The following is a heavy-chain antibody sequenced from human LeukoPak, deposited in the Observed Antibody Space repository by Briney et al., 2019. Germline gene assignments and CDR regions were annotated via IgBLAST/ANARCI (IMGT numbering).Heavy chain of an antibody. CDR1: GGTFSSYA. J-gene: IGHJ5*02. CDR3: ASGQGSSSSEDWFDP. CDR2: IIPIFGTA. D-gene: IGHD6-6*01. Sequence: SVKVSCKAPGGTFSSYAISWVRQAPGQGLEWMGGIIPIFGTANYAQKFQGRVTITTDESTSTAYMELSSLRSEDTAVYYCASGQGSSSSEDWFDPWGQGTLVTVSS. V-gene: IGHV1-69*05.